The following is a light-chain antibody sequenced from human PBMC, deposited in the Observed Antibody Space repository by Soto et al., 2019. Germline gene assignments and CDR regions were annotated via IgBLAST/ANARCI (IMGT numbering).Light chain of an antibody. CDR1: RRDVGGYNY. CDR2: EVS. J-gene: IGLJ1*01. V-gene: IGLV2-14*01. CDR3: SSYTSSSRV. Sequence: QSALTQPASVSGSPGQSMTISCTGTRRDVGGYNYVSWYQQHPGKAPKLMIYEVSNRPSGVSNRFSGSKSGNTASLTISGLQAEDEADYYCSSYTSSSRVFGTGIKVTVL.